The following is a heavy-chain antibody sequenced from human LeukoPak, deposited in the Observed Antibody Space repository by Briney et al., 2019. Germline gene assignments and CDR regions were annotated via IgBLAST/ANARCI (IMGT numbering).Heavy chain of an antibody. CDR1: GFTLSTYG. Sequence: GGSLRLSCAASGFTLSTYGFHWVRLAPGKGLEWVAVISNDGSKKHYGDSVKGRFTITRDNSKSTLYLQVNSLRVEDLAVYYLAKEGGGSGGRQGLRVIYYYYYMDVWGKGTTVTVSS. CDR3: AKEGGGSGGRQGLRVIYYYYYMDV. CDR2: ISNDGSKK. J-gene: IGHJ6*03. V-gene: IGHV3-30*18. D-gene: IGHD3-10*01.